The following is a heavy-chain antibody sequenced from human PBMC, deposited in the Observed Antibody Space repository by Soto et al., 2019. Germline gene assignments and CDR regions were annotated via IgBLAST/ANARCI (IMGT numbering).Heavy chain of an antibody. CDR3: TTADGYCTNGVCYKGPFDY. CDR1: GFTFSNAW. V-gene: IGHV3-15*01. CDR2: IKSKTDGGTT. Sequence: PGGSLRLSCAASGFTFSNAWMSWVRQAPGKGLEWVGRIKSKTDGGTTDYAAPVKGRFTISRDDSKNTLYLQMNSLKTEDTAVYYCTTADGYCTNGVCYKGPFDYWGQGALVTVSS. D-gene: IGHD2-8*01. J-gene: IGHJ4*02.